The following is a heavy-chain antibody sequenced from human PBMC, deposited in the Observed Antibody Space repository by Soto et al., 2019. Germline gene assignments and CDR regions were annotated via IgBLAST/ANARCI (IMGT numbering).Heavy chain of an antibody. Sequence: GESLKISCKGSGYSFTSYWIGWVRQMPGKGLEWMGIIYPGDSNPRYSPSFQGQVTISADKSISTAYLQWSSLKASDTAMYYCARHGLGGYYCSGDYYSYVDVWGKGTTVTVSS. J-gene: IGHJ6*03. V-gene: IGHV5-51*01. D-gene: IGHD3-10*01. CDR3: ARHGLGGYYCSGDYYSYVDV. CDR2: IYPGDSNP. CDR1: GYSFTSYW.